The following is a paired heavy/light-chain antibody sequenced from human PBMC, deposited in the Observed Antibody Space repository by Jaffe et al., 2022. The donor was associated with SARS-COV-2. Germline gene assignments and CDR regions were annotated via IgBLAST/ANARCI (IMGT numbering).Light chain of an antibody. V-gene: IGKV1-8*01. CDR1: QGISSY. Sequence: AIRMTQSPSSFSASTGDRVTITCRASQGISSYLAWYQQKPGKAPKLLIYAASTLQSGVPSRFSGSGSGTDFTLTISCLQSEDFATYYCQQYYRGLTFGGGTKVEIK. J-gene: IGKJ4*01. CDR2: AAS. CDR3: QQYYRGLT.
Heavy chain of an antibody. Sequence: QVQLQESGPGLVKPSQTLSLTCTVSGGSISSGGYYWSWIRQHPGKGLEWIGYIYYSGSTYYNPSLKSRVTISVDTSKNQFSLKLSSVTAADTAVYYCASQRGGGCSSTSCYEGWFDPWGQGTLVTVSS. CDR2: IYYSGST. V-gene: IGHV4-31*03. CDR3: ASQRGGGCSSTSCYEGWFDP. CDR1: GGSISSGGYY. D-gene: IGHD2-2*01. J-gene: IGHJ5*02.